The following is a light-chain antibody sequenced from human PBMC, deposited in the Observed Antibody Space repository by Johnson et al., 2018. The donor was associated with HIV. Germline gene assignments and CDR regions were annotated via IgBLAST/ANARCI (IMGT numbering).Light chain of an antibody. CDR2: ENN. J-gene: IGLJ1*01. CDR1: SSNIGNNY. Sequence: QPVLTQPPSVSAAPGQKVTISCSGSSSNIGNNYVSWYQQLPGTAPKLLIYENNKRPSGIPDRFSGSKSGTSATLGITGLQTGDEADYYCGTWDSSLSAVYVVGTGTTVTVL. CDR3: GTWDSSLSAVYV. V-gene: IGLV1-51*02.